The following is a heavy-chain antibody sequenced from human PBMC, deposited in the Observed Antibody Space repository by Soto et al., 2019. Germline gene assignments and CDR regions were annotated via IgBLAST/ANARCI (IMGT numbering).Heavy chain of an antibody. J-gene: IGHJ4*02. CDR3: ARDQPQGWLGEGSSSSFDY. CDR2: ISAYNGNT. CDR1: GYTFTSYG. V-gene: IGHV1-18*01. D-gene: IGHD6-6*01. Sequence: ASVKVSCKASGYTFTSYGISWVRQAPGQGLEWMGWISAYNGNTNYAQKLQGRVTMTTDTSTSTAYMELRSLRSDDTAVYYCARDQPQGWLGEGSSSSFDYWGQGTLVTVSS.